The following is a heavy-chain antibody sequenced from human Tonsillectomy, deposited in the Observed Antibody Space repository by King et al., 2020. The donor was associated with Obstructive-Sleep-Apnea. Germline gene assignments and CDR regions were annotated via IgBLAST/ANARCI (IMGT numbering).Heavy chain of an antibody. D-gene: IGHD2-15*01. V-gene: IGHV4-31*03. J-gene: IGHJ4*02. CDR2: IYYSGGT. Sequence: QLQESGPGLVKPSQTLSLTCTVSGGSISSGGYYWSWIRQHPGKGLEGIGYIYYSGGTSSNPSPKSRVPISVETSKNQFSLKLSSVTPADTAVYYCARQRLYCSGGSCYDWWGDLTSLYYFDYWGQGTLVTVSS. CDR1: GGSISSGGYY. CDR3: ARQRLYCSGGSCYDWWGDLTSLYYFDY.